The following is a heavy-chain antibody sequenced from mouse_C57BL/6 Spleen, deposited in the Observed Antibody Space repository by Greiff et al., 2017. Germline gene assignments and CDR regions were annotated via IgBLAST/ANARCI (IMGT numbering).Heavy chain of an antibody. CDR2: INYDGSST. V-gene: IGHV5-16*01. CDR3: ARGWDYYFDY. Sequence: EVKLMESEGGLVQPGSSMKLSCTASGFTFSDYYMAWVRQVPEKGLEWVANINYDGSSTYYLDSLKSRFIISRDNAKNILYLQMSSLKSEDTATYYCARGWDYYFDYWGQGTTLTVSS. CDR1: GFTFSDYY. D-gene: IGHD4-1*01. J-gene: IGHJ2*01.